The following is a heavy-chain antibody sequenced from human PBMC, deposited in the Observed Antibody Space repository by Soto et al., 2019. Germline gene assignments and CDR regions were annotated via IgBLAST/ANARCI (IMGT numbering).Heavy chain of an antibody. Sequence: GASVKVSCKASGGTFSSYAISWVRQAPGQGLEWMGGIIPIFGTANYARKFQGRVTITADESTSTAYMELSSLRSEDTAVYYCAKAYYDILTGYQLYYYYYGMDVWGQGTTVTVSS. CDR3: AKAYYDILTGYQLYYYYYGMDV. J-gene: IGHJ6*02. CDR1: GGTFSSYA. CDR2: IIPIFGTA. D-gene: IGHD3-9*01. V-gene: IGHV1-69*13.